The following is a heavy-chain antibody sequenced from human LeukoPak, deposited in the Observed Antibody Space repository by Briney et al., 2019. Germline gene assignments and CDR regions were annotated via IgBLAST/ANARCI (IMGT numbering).Heavy chain of an antibody. D-gene: IGHD6-13*01. CDR1: GYTFTGYY. J-gene: IGHJ4*02. CDR2: INPNSGGT. Sequence: ASVKVSCKASGYTFTGYYMHWVRQAPGQGLEWMGWINPNSGGTNYAQMFQGRVTMTRDTSISTAYMELSRLRSDDTAVYYCARVPRIAAAGSYFDYWGQGTLVTVSS. CDR3: ARVPRIAAAGSYFDY. V-gene: IGHV1-2*02.